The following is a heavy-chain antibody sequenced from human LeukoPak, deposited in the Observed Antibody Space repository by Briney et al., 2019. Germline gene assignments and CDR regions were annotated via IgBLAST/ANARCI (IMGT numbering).Heavy chain of an antibody. CDR2: IYHSGST. V-gene: IGHV4-39*07. D-gene: IGHD3-3*01. CDR1: GGSVSRSPYY. Sequence: SETLSLTCTVSGGSVSRSPYYWGWIRQPPGKGLEWIGSIYHSGSTYYNTSLKSRVTISVDTSKNQFSLKLNSVTAADTAVYYCATGWSGYYWTNWGQGTLVAVSS. CDR3: ATGWSGYYWTN. J-gene: IGHJ4*02.